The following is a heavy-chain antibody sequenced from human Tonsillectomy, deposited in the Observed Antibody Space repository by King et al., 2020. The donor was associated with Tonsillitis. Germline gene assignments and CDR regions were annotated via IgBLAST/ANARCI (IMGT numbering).Heavy chain of an antibody. CDR2: INPNSGGP. CDR3: ATYNVEVAGFDY. D-gene: IGHD6-19*01. V-gene: IGHV1-2*02. CDR1: GYIFTDDY. Sequence: VQLVESGAEVKKPGASVKVSCKASGYIFTDDYMPWVRQAPGQGLEWMGWINPNSGGPTYAQKFQGRVTMTRDTSISTAYRELSRLRSDDTAVFYCATYNVEVAGFDYWGQGTLVTVSS. J-gene: IGHJ4*02.